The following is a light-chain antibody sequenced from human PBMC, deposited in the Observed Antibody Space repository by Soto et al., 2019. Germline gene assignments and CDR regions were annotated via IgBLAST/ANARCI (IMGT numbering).Light chain of an antibody. V-gene: IGKV3-20*01. J-gene: IGKJ1*01. Sequence: DIVLTQSPGTLSLSPGERATLSCRASQSVTSSYLAWYRQKPGQAPRLLIHGATSRATGIPDRFSGSGSGTDFTLTISRLEPEDFAVYYCQQYGSSPQTFGQGTKGDIK. CDR1: QSVTSSY. CDR2: GAT. CDR3: QQYGSSPQT.